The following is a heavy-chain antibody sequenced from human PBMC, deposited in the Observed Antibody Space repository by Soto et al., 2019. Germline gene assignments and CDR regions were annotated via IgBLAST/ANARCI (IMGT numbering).Heavy chain of an antibody. V-gene: IGHV1-69*01. CDR2: IIPIFGTA. D-gene: IGHD5-12*01. Sequence: QVQLVQSGAEVKKPGSSVKVSCKASGGTFSSYAISWVRQAPGQGLEWMGGIIPIFGTANYAQKFQGRVTITAHESTSTAYMELSSLRSEDTAVYYCASSHLYGYDPDEYYYYGMDVWGQGTPVTVSS. J-gene: IGHJ6*02. CDR3: ASSHLYGYDPDEYYYYGMDV. CDR1: GGTFSSYA.